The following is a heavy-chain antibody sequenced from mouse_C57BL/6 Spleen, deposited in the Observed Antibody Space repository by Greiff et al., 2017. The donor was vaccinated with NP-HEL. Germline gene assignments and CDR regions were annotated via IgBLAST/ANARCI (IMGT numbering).Heavy chain of an antibody. CDR1: GYAFSSSW. Sequence: QVQLQQSGPELVKPGASVKISCKASGYAFSSSWMNWVKQRPGKGLEWIGRIYPGDGDTNYNGKFKGKATLTADKSSSTAYMQLSSLTSEDSAVYFCARSGVYGYAGGAASFDYWGQGTTLTVSS. CDR3: ARSGVYGYAGGAASFDY. D-gene: IGHD2-2*01. J-gene: IGHJ2*01. V-gene: IGHV1-82*01. CDR2: IYPGDGDT.